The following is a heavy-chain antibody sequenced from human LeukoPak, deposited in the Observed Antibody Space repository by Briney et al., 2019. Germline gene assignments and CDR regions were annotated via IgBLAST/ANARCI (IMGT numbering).Heavy chain of an antibody. D-gene: IGHD3-10*01. CDR2: IYYRVST. J-gene: IGHJ3*02. Sequence: SETLSLTCTVAGGSISSYYWSWIRQPPGKGLEWIGYIYYRVSTNYNPSLKSRVTRSVDTSENQFSLKLSSVTAADTAVYYCERPRVYVDDAFDIWGQGTMVTVSS. CDR1: GGSISSYY. V-gene: IGHV4-59*08. CDR3: ERPRVYVDDAFDI.